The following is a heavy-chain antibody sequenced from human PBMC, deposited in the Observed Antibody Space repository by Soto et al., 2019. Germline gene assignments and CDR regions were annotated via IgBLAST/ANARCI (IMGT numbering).Heavy chain of an antibody. CDR1: GLSLSTSGVG. D-gene: IGHD1-26*01. CDR3: AQRLGKRGTGWTRGAYDL. V-gene: IGHV2-5*02. J-gene: IGHJ3*01. CDR2: IYWDDAK. Sequence: QITLKESGPTLVKPTQTLTLTCTFSGLSLSTSGVGVGWIRQPPGKALEWLALIYWDDAKRYSPSLKSRLTIIKDTPTISVALIMTNWDPGDKATYYCAQRLGKRGTGWTRGAYDLWGQGTMFTLSS.